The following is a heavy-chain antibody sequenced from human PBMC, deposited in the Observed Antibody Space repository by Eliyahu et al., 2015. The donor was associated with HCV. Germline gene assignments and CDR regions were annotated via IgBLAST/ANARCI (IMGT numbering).Heavy chain of an antibody. V-gene: IGHV1-69*01. CDR1: GGTFSTYG. CDR3: AKDPKMATITGGYFQH. CDR2: IIPVFGTA. J-gene: IGHJ1*01. D-gene: IGHD5-24*01. Sequence: QVQLVQSGAEVRKSGSSXKVSCKASGGTFSTYGISWVRQAPGQGLEWMGGIIPVFGTANYAQKFHGRVTITADESTSTAYMELRSLRSEDTAVYYCAKDPKMATITGGYFQHWGQGTLVTVSS.